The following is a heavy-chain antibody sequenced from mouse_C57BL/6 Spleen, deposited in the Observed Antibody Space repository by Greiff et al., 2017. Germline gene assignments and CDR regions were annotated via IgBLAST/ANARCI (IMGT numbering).Heavy chain of an antibody. D-gene: IGHD1-1*01. CDR1: GYTFTSYD. CDR3: ALYYYGSSYWYFDV. V-gene: IGHV1-85*01. J-gene: IGHJ1*03. CDR2: IYPRDGST. Sequence: QVQLQQSGPELVKPGASVKLSCKASGYTFTSYDINWVKQRPGQGREWIGWIYPRDGSTKYNEKFKGKATVTVDTSSSTAYMELHSLTSEDSAVYFCALYYYGSSYWYFDVWGTGTTVTVSS.